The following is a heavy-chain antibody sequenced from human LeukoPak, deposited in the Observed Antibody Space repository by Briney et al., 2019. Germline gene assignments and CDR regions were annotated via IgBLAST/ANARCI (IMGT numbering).Heavy chain of an antibody. CDR1: GFTFSSYW. D-gene: IGHD6-13*01. CDR3: ARGYSSSWYNWFDP. Sequence: GGSLRLSGAASGFTFSSYWLHWVRQAPGKGLVWVSRINSDGSSTSYADSVKGRFTISSDNAKSTLYLQMNSLRVEDTAVYYCARGYSSSWYNWFDPWGQGTLVTVSS. V-gene: IGHV3-74*01. J-gene: IGHJ5*02. CDR2: INSDGSST.